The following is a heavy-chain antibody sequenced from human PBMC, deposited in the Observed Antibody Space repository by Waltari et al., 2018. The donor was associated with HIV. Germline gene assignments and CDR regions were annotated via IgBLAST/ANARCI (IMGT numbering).Heavy chain of an antibody. CDR1: GDSVTSSGFY. V-gene: IGHV4-39*01. D-gene: IGHD6-13*01. CDR2: IYFTGGT. Sequence: QLQLQESGPGLVKPSETLSITCTVSGDSVTSSGFYWGWIRQPPGKGLGWIGAIYFTGGTFYNPSLKSRVTISVDTSMNQFSLKLTSVTAADRAVYYCARRHSSWSWFDPWGQGTLVTVSS. CDR3: ARRHSSWSWFDP. J-gene: IGHJ5*02.